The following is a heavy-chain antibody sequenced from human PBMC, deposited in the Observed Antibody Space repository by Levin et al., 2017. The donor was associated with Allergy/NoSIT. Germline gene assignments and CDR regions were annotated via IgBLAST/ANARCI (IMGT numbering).Heavy chain of an antibody. V-gene: IGHV2-5*02. CDR1: GFSLSPSGVG. Sequence: SGPTLVKPTQTLTLTCTFSGFSLSPSGVGVGWIRQPPGKALEWLALIYWDDDKRYSPSLKSRLTITKDTSKNQVVLTMTNMDPVDTATYYCAHIGGSWGASIVATGGDDAFDIWGQGTMVTVSS. J-gene: IGHJ3*02. D-gene: IGHD5-12*01. CDR2: IYWDDDK. CDR3: AHIGGSWGASIVATGGDDAFDI.